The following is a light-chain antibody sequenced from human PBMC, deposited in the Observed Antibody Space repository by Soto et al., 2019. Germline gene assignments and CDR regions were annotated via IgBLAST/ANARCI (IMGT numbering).Light chain of an antibody. CDR1: QSVSKNF. J-gene: IGKJ4*01. V-gene: IGKV3-20*01. CDR3: QQYCSSPPT. Sequence: EIVLTQSPGTLSLSPGERATLSCRASQSVSKNFLAWYQQKPGQAPRLLISGASNRATGIPDRFSGSGSGTDVSLTVDRREPEDLAVYFCQQYCSSPPTFGGGTKVAIK. CDR2: GAS.